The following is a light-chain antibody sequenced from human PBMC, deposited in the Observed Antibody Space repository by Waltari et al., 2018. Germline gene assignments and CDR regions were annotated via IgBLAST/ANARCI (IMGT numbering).Light chain of an antibody. CDR1: NSDIGYYNY. J-gene: IGLJ2*01. CDR2: DVT. V-gene: IGLV2-14*01. CDR3: AAYTSTNTVI. Sequence: QSALTQPASVSGSPGQSITISCTGTNSDIGYYNYVSWYQQYPGKAPKHMIFDVTRWPSGISHRFSGSKSGNSDSLTISGLQADDEADYFCAAYTSTNTVIFGGGTKVTVL.